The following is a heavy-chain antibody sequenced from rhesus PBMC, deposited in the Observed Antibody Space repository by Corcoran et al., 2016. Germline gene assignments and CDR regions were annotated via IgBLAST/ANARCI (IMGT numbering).Heavy chain of an antibody. CDR3: TRGTGTTFY. CDR1: GFPFSDYY. V-gene: IGHV3-116*02. J-gene: IGHJ4*01. CDR2: VKNRDKRETA. Sequence: EVRLVESGGGLVQPGGSLRLFCAASGFPFSDYYLSWVRQAPGRGPGWVVLVKNRDKRETAEYAASVKGRCTISRDNAKRMVSLQMNNLKTEDTAVYYCTRGTGTTFYWGQGVLVTVSS. D-gene: IGHD1-20*01.